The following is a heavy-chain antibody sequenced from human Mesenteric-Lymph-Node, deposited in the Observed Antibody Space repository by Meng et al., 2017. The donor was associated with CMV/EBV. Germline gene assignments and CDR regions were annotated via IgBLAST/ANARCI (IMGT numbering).Heavy chain of an antibody. CDR1: GGSFSGYY. CDR3: AKDIKRVVRPEYYYGMDV. D-gene: IGHD6-6*01. V-gene: IGHV4-59*01. Sequence: SETLSLTCAVYGGSFSGYYWSWIRQPPGKGLEWIGYIYYSGSTNYNPSLKSRVTISVDTSKNQFSLKLSSVTAADTALYYCAKDIKRVVRPEYYYGMDVWGQGTTVTVSS. CDR2: IYYSGST. J-gene: IGHJ6*02.